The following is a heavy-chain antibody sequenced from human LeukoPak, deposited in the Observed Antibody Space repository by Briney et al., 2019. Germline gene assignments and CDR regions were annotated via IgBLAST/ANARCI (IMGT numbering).Heavy chain of an antibody. V-gene: IGHV5-51*01. D-gene: IGHD1-26*01. J-gene: IGHJ4*02. CDR2: FYPGDSDT. CDR3: ARRDDSGSYYVGFDY. CDR1: GYSFTSYW. Sequence: GESLKISCKGSGYSFTSYWIGWVRQMPGKGLDWMGIFYPGDSDTRYSPSFQGQVTISADKSINTAYLQWSSLKASDTAMYYCARRDDSGSYYVGFDYWGQGTLVTVSS.